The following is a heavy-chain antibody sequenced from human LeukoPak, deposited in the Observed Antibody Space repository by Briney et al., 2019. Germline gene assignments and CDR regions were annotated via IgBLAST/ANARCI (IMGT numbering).Heavy chain of an antibody. V-gene: IGHV4-34*01. CDR3: ARGRQDVTMIVVVMTAVSYYLDV. CDR1: GGSFSGYY. J-gene: IGHJ6*03. D-gene: IGHD3-22*01. CDR2: MNPSGST. Sequence: SETLSLTCAVYGGSFSGYYWTWIRQTPEKGLEWIGEMNPSGSTSYNPSLKSRGTISVDTSKNQFSLKLSSVTAADTAVYYCARGRQDVTMIVVVMTAVSYYLDVWGKGTTVTVS.